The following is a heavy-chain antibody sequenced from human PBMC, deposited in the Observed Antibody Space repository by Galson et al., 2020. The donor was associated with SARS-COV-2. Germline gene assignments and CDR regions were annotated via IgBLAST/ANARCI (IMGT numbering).Heavy chain of an antibody. CDR3: ARGARPPRSSLGS. CDR1: GVSFSDYY. Sequence: SETLSLTCGVYGVSFSDYYWNWLRQPPGMGLEWIGEINHSGSTNYNPSLKSRVTISVDTSKNQFSLDLSSVTAADTAVYYCARGARPPRSSLGSWGQGTLVTVSS. V-gene: IGHV4-34*01. J-gene: IGHJ5*02. D-gene: IGHD6-6*01. CDR2: INHSGST.